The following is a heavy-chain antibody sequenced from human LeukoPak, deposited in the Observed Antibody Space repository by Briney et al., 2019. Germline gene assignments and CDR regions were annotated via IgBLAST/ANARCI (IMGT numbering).Heavy chain of an antibody. J-gene: IGHJ3*02. D-gene: IGHD3-22*01. CDR1: GFTFNNYS. CDR2: ISSRRNYI. CDR3: ARDVAYYYESSGYYSLGFDI. V-gene: IGHV3-21*01. Sequence: GGSLRLSCAASGFTFNNYSRNCVRQAPGKGVEWVSSISSRRNYIYSPDPVKGRFTISRDNAKNSLYLQMNGLRAEDTAVYYCARDVAYYYESSGYYSLGFDIWGQGTTVTVSS.